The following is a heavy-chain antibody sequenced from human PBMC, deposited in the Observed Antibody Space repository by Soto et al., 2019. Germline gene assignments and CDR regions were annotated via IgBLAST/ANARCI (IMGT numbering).Heavy chain of an antibody. V-gene: IGHV4-4*07. CDR2: VFPGGPT. J-gene: IGHJ4*02. CDR1: GDPITSYF. D-gene: IGHD3-10*01. Sequence: SETLSLTCTVSGDPITSYFWTWLRQPAGKGLEWIGHVFPGGPTSHNSSLKSRVSMSVDTSKNQFSLTLTSVTAADTAVYYCARTLSGFTYGSRQFYFDYCGQGTLVTVSS. CDR3: ARTLSGFTYGSRQFYFDY.